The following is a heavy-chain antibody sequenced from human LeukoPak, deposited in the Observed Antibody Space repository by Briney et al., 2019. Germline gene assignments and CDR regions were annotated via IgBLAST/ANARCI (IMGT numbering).Heavy chain of an antibody. CDR3: AREGIAAAGFDY. CDR2: INPNSGGT. J-gene: IGHJ4*02. Sequence: ASVTVSCKASGYTFTGYYMHWVRQAPGQGLEWMGWINPNSGGTNYAQKFQGWVTMTRDTSISSAYMELSRLRSDDTAVYYCAREGIAAAGFDYWGQGTLVTVSS. CDR1: GYTFTGYY. V-gene: IGHV1-2*04. D-gene: IGHD6-13*01.